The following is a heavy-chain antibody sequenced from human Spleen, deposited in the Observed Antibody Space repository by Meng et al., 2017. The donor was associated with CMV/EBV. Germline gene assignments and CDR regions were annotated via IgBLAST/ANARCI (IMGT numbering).Heavy chain of an antibody. D-gene: IGHD2-8*01. CDR3: ARPGLKGSFDT. J-gene: IGHJ3*02. CDR1: GFSFNEFG. V-gene: IGHV3-30*19. CDR2: TSYDGNNE. Sequence: GGSLRLSCATSGFSFNEFGMHWVRQAPGKGLEWVAVTSYDGNNENYADSVKGRFSISRDNSKNTVHLRMNSLRAEDTAVYYCARPGLKGSFDTWGQGTMVTVSS.